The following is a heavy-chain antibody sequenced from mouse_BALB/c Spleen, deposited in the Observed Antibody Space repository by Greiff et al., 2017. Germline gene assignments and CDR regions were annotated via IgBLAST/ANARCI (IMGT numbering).Heavy chain of an antibody. CDR1: GFSLTSYG. V-gene: IGHV2-5-1*01. Sequence: QVQLKESGPSLVQPSQSLSITCTVSGFSLTSYGVHWVRQSPGKGLEWLGVIWRGGSTDYNSAFMSRLSITKDNSKSQVFFKMNRLQADDPAIYYCAQNTDERSAWFAYWGQGTLVTVSA. CDR2: IWRGGST. J-gene: IGHJ3*01. D-gene: IGHD1-1*01. CDR3: AQNTDERSAWFAY.